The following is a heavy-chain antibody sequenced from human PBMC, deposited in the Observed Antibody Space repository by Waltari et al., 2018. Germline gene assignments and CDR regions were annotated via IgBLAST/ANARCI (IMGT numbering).Heavy chain of an antibody. CDR3: AKDRGSSGWKYQSFDY. CDR1: GFTFDDYA. V-gene: IGHV3-9*01. CDR2: ISWNSGSI. J-gene: IGHJ4*02. D-gene: IGHD6-19*01. Sequence: EVQLVESGGGLVQPGRSLRLSCAASGFTFDDYAMHWVRQAPGKGLEWVSGISWNSGSIGYADSVKGRFTISRDNAKNSLYLQMNSLRAEDTALYYCAKDRGSSGWKYQSFDYWGQGTLVTVSS.